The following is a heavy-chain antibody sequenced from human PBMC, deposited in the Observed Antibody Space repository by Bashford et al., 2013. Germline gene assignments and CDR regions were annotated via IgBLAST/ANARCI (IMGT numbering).Heavy chain of an antibody. D-gene: IGHD1-26*01. V-gene: IGHV3-33*01. Sequence: GSLRLSCAASGFTFSNYGMHWVRQAPGKGLEWVAVIWYDETNKFYADSVKGRFTISRDNSKNMVYLQMDSLTAEDTAVYYCARVGGFLSASYQHYFDYWGQGTLVTVSS. J-gene: IGHJ4*02. CDR3: ARVGGFLSASYQHYFDY. CDR2: IWYDETNK. CDR1: GFTFSNYG.